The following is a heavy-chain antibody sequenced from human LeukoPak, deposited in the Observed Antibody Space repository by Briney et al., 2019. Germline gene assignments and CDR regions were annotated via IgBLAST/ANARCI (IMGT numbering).Heavy chain of an antibody. J-gene: IGHJ4*02. Sequence: GSLRLSCAASGFTFSDYYMSWIRQPPGKGLEWIGEINHSGSTNYNPSLKSRVTISVDTSKNQFSLKLSSVTAADTAVYYCAARADSSGSYDYWGQGTLVTVSS. V-gene: IGHV4-34*08. CDR3: AARADSSGSYDY. CDR1: GFTFSDYY. D-gene: IGHD3-22*01. CDR2: INHSGST.